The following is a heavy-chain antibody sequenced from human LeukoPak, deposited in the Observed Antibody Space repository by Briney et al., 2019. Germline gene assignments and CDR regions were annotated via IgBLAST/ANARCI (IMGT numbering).Heavy chain of an antibody. CDR1: GFTFSSYS. CDR2: ISSSSSYI. CDR3: AGVDGDFGVVDKRYDY. Sequence: GGSLRLSCAASGFTFSSYSMNWVRQAPGKGLEWVSSISSSSSYIYYADSVKGRFTISRDNAKNSLYLQMNSLRAEDTAVYYCAGVDGDFGVVDKRYDYWGQGTLVTVSS. V-gene: IGHV3-21*01. J-gene: IGHJ4*02. D-gene: IGHD3-3*01.